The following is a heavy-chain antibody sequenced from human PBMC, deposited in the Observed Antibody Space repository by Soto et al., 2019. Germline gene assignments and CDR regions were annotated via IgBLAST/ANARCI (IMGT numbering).Heavy chain of an antibody. CDR3: AGAWGSGSYSYYFVY. V-gene: IGHV1-69*01. D-gene: IGHD1-26*01. CDR2: IIPIFGTA. J-gene: IGHJ4*02. Sequence: QVQLVQSGAEVKKPGSSVKVSCKASGRTFSSYAISWVRQAPGQGLEWMGGIIPIFGTANYAQNFQGRVRITADESTSTGYVEVSSLRSEDTVVYYCAGAWGSGSYSYYFVYWGQGTLVTVSS. CDR1: GRTFSSYA.